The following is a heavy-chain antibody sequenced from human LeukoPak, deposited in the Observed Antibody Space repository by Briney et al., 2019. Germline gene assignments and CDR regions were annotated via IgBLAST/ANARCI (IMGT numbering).Heavy chain of an antibody. D-gene: IGHD3/OR15-3a*01. J-gene: IGHJ6*03. CDR1: GVSVSSPTYY. CDR3: ARGLEYSYYLDV. V-gene: IGHV4-31*03. Sequence: PSETLSLTCSVSGVSVSSPTYYWCWIRQHPGKGLEWIGHIYSTGSRYYNPSLESRVSVSFDTSKNQFSLKMSSMTAADTAVYYCARGLEYSYYLDVWGKGTTVTVSS. CDR2: IYSTGSR.